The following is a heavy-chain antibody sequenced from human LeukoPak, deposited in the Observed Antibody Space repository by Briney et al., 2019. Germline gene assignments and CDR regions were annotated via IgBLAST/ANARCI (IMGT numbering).Heavy chain of an antibody. CDR1: GFTFSSNS. V-gene: IGHV3-48*04. CDR2: ISSTGGTI. J-gene: IGHJ4*02. Sequence: GGSLRLSCAASGFTFSSNSMNWVRQAPGKGLEWVSYISSTGGTIYYADSMKGRFTISRDNAKNSLYLQMNSLRVEDTAVYYCATDGIYYFDYWGQGTLVTVSP. CDR3: ATDGIYYFDY.